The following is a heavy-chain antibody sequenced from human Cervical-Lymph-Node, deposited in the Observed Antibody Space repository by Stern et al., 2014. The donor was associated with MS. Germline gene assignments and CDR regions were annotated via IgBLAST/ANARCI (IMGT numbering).Heavy chain of an antibody. J-gene: IGHJ6*02. CDR2: FDPEHGET. Sequence: VQLVQSGAEVKKPGASVKVSCKVSGYTLSEISMHWVRHAPGKGLERMGGFDPEHGETRYAQKFQGRVTMAEDRSTDTAYMELSSLRSEDTAVYYCATHRGRVTYYYGMDVWGQGTTVTVSS. CDR3: ATHRGRVTYYYGMDV. V-gene: IGHV1-24*01. CDR1: GYTLSEIS. D-gene: IGHD2-21*02.